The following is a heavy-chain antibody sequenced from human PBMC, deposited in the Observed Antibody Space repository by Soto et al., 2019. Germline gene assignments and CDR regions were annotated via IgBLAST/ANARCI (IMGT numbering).Heavy chain of an antibody. Sequence: ASVKVSCKASGYTFTSFYMHWVRQAPGRGLEWMGIIDSSGGSTTYAQKFQGRVTMTRDTSTTTVYMELSSLRSEDTAVYYCARAPFYNSRTAMLFDFDPWGQGTLVTVSS. J-gene: IGHJ5*02. V-gene: IGHV1-46*01. CDR1: GYTFTSFY. CDR2: IDSSGGST. CDR3: ARAPFYNSRTAMLFDFDP. D-gene: IGHD2-21*02.